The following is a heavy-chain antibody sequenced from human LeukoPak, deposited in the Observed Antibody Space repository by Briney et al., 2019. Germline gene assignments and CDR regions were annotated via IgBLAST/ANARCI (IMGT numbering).Heavy chain of an antibody. Sequence: ASVKVSCKASGYTFTSYYMHWVRQAPGQGLEWMGIINPSGGSASYAQKFQGRVTMTRDTSTSTVYMELSSLRSEDTAVYYCARGYCSSTSCYSSYFDYWGQGTLVTVSS. CDR3: ARGYCSSTSCYSSYFDY. CDR1: GYTFTSYY. CDR2: INPSGGSA. V-gene: IGHV1-46*01. D-gene: IGHD2-2*01. J-gene: IGHJ4*02.